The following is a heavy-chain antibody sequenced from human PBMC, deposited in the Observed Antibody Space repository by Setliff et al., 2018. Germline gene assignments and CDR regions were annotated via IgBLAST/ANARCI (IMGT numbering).Heavy chain of an antibody. CDR3: RFWSYVYKNDY. J-gene: IGHJ4*02. D-gene: IGHD3-16*01. Sequence: SETLSLTCTFYGGPFSDYYWGWVRQTPGKGLEWIAEIDPSGTTNYIPSLKSRLTISVDTSKRQFSLKLNSVTAADTAVYYCRFWSYVYKNDYWAQGTLVTVSS. V-gene: IGHV4-34*01. CDR1: GGPFSDYY. CDR2: IDPSGTT.